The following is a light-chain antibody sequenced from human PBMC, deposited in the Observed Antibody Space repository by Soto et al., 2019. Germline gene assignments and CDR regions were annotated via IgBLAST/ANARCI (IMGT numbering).Light chain of an antibody. CDR2: DVS. J-gene: IGLJ1*01. CDR1: GSDVGGYNY. V-gene: IGLV2-14*01. CDR3: CSYTSSSTYV. Sequence: QSALTQPASVSGSPGQSITISCTGTGSDVGGYNYVSWYQQYPGKAPKLMIYDVSNRPSVVSNRFSGSKSGNTAALIIFGLQAEDEADYYCCSYTSSSTYVFGTGTKVTVL.